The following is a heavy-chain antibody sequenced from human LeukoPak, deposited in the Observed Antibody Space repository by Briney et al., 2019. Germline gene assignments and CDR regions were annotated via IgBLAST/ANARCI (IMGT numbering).Heavy chain of an antibody. V-gene: IGHV4-59*01. CDR3: ARDSGGSSGWYFVDY. CDR2: IYYSGST. D-gene: IGHD6-19*01. J-gene: IGHJ4*02. CDR1: GGSISSYY. Sequence: SETLSLTCTVSGGSISSYYWSWIRQPPGKGLEWIGYIYYSGSTNHNPSLKSRVTISVDTSKNQFSLKLSSVTAADTAVYYCARDSGGSSGWYFVDYWGQGTLVTVSS.